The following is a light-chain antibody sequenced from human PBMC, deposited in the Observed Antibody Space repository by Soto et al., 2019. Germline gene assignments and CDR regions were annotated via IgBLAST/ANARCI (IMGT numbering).Light chain of an antibody. CDR2: GAS. CDR1: QSVSSN. J-gene: IGKJ1*01. CDR3: QQHNNWPLT. Sequence: DIVMTQSPATLSVSPGERATLSCRASQSVSSNLAWYQQKPGQAPRLLIYGASTRATGIPARFSGSGSGTEFTLTISSLQSEDFAVYYCQQHNNWPLTFGQGTKVEIK. V-gene: IGKV3-15*01.